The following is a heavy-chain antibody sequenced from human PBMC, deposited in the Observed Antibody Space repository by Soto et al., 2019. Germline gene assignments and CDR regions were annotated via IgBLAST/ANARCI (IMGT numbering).Heavy chain of an antibody. D-gene: IGHD6-19*01. CDR1: GFTVGNNY. CDR3: TTPPSVGV. J-gene: IGHJ6*02. V-gene: IGHV3-53*01. CDR2: MYSGGGT. Sequence: VHLVESGGGLLQPGGSLRLSCSASGFTVGNNYMNWVRQAPGKGVEWVSVMYSGGGTYYADSVKGRFTMYRDSTKNTLLHQLNSLRAEDTAMYYCTTPPSVGVWGQGTTVTVSS.